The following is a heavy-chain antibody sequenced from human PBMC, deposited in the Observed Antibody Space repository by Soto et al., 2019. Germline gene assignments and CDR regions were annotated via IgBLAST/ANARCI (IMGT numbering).Heavy chain of an antibody. CDR3: ARDRSTIFHY. J-gene: IGHJ4*02. CDR1: GFIFSDYG. CDR2: VSGSSDYT. D-gene: IGHD2-8*01. Sequence: GGSLILSCAASGFIFSDYGMSWVRQAPGKGLEWVAVVSGSSDYTYYADSVKGRFTISRDNSDNTVHLQMNSLRAEDTAVYYCARDRSTIFHYWGQGILVTVSS. V-gene: IGHV3-23*01.